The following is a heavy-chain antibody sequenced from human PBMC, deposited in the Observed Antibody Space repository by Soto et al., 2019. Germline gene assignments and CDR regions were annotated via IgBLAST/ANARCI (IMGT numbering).Heavy chain of an antibody. V-gene: IGHV3-23*01. J-gene: IGHJ6*02. CDR3: ATRRDASYYYYGMDV. CDR2: ISGSGGST. D-gene: IGHD2-2*01. CDR1: GFTFSTYA. Sequence: EVQLLESGGGLVQPGGSLRLSCAASGFTFSTYAMTWVRQAPGKGLEWVSAISGSGGSTYYADSVKGRFAISSDTSKNTLFLQMNSLRAEDTAVYYCATRRDASYYYYGMDVWGQGTTVTASS.